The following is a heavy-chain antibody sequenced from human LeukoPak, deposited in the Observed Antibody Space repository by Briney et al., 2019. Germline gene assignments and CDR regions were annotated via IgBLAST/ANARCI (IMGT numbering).Heavy chain of an antibody. CDR1: GFTFSSYA. J-gene: IGHJ4*02. Sequence: GRSLRLSCEASGFTFSSYAMHWVRQAPSKGLEWVAVISYDGSNKYYADSVKGRFTISRDNSKNTLYLQMNSLRAEDTAVYYCARDAPYDSSGYYFDYRGQGTLVTVSS. V-gene: IGHV3-30-3*01. CDR2: ISYDGSNK. CDR3: ARDAPYDSSGYYFDY. D-gene: IGHD3-22*01.